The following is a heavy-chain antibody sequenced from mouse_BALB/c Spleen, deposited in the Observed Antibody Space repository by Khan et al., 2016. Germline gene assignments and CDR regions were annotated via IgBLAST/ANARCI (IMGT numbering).Heavy chain of an antibody. CDR2: IDPANVNS. Sequence: VQLQQSGAEIVKPGASVKLSCTASGFNIKDTYMHWVRQRPEQGLEWIGRIDPANVNSKYDPNFQGKATITADTSSNTAYLQLSGLTSEDTAVSFCARRGPIFYYGRSVRYWGEGTALTVSS. CDR1: GFNIKDTY. CDR3: ARRGPIFYYGRSVRY. J-gene: IGHJ2*01. D-gene: IGHD1-1*01. V-gene: IGHV14-3*02.